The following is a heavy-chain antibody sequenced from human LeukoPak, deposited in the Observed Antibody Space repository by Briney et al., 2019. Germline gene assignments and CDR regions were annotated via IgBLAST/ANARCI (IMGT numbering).Heavy chain of an antibody. Sequence: ASVTVSFTASGGTFSSYAISWVRQAPGQGLEWMGGIIPIFGTANYAQKFQGRVTITADESTSTAYMELSSLRSEDTAVYYCASRIPXGNWFDXWGXXTXVXVSS. CDR2: IIPIFGTA. D-gene: IGHD1-14*01. J-gene: IGHJ5*02. CDR1: GGTFSSYA. V-gene: IGHV1-69*13. CDR3: ASRIPXGNWFDX.